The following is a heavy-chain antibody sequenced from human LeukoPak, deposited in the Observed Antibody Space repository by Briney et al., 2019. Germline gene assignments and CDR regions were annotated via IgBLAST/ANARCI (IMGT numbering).Heavy chain of an antibody. CDR2: INPNSGGT. CDR3: AATLHIVVVTWHAFDI. D-gene: IGHD2-21*02. V-gene: IGHV1-2*02. CDR1: GYTFTGYY. J-gene: IGHJ3*02. Sequence: ASVKVSCKASGYTFTGYYIHWVRQAPGQGLEWMGWINPNSGGTNYAPTFQGRVTMTRDTSISTAYMELSRLTSDDTTIYYCAATLHIVVVTWHAFDIWGQGIMVTVSS.